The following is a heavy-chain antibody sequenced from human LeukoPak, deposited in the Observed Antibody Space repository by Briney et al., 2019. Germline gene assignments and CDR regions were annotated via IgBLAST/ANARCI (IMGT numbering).Heavy chain of an antibody. CDR1: GGSISSYY. Sequence: SETLSLTCTVSGGSISSYYWSWIRQPPGKGLEWIGYIYYSGSTYYNPSLKSRVTISVDTSKNQFSLKLKSVTAADTAMYYCARDGDTYSSSWYWFDPWGQGTLVTVSS. CDR2: IYYSGST. D-gene: IGHD6-13*01. CDR3: ARDGDTYSSSWYWFDP. J-gene: IGHJ5*02. V-gene: IGHV4-59*12.